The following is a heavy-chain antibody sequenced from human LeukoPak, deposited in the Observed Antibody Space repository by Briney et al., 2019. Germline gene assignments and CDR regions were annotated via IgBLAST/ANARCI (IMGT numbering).Heavy chain of an antibody. CDR1: GFTFSSYS. D-gene: IGHD4-17*01. J-gene: IGHJ4*02. CDR2: ISSSSSTI. V-gene: IGHV3-48*01. Sequence: GGSLRLSCAASGFTFSSYSMTWVRQAPGKGLEWVSYISSSSSTIYYADSVEGRFTISRDNAKNSLYLQMNSLRAEDTAVYYCARCRDGDYSDYWGQGTLVTVSS. CDR3: ARCRDGDYSDY.